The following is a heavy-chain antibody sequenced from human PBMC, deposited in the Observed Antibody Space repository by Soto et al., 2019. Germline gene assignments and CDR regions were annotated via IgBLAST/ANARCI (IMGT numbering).Heavy chain of an antibody. D-gene: IGHD2-2*01. CDR1: GGSISRGGYY. Sequence: QVQLQESGPGLVKPSQTLSLTCTVSGGSISRGGYYWSWIRQHPGKGLEWIGYISHSGRTYYNPSLKSRVTXXVXTXXNQFSLKLSSVTAADTAVYYCAREGGSRTAAIAAYWGQGSLVTVSS. CDR2: ISHSGRT. J-gene: IGHJ4*02. CDR3: AREGGSRTAAIAAY. V-gene: IGHV4-31*03.